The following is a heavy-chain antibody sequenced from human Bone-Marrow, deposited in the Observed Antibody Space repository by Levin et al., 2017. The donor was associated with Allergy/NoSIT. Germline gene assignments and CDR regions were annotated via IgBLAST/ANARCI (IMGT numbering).Heavy chain of an antibody. V-gene: IGHV5-51*01. CDR1: GYSFTSYW. Sequence: GESLKISCQASGYSFTSYWFGWVRQRPGKGLEWMGLIFPSDSDTRVSPSFQGQIIMSVDKSISTAYLQWSSLKASDSAMYYCARRDSDGSNSFDYWGQGTLVTVCS. CDR3: ARRDSDGSNSFDY. CDR2: IFPSDSDT. D-gene: IGHD4-23*01. J-gene: IGHJ4*02.